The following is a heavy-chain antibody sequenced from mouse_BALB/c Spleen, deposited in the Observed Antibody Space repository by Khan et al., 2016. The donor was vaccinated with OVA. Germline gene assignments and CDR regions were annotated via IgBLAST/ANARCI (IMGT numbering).Heavy chain of an antibody. CDR2: INPGSGGT. Sequence: QVQLQQPGAELVRPGTSVKVSCKASGYAFTNYLIEWVKQRPGQGLEWIGVINPGSGGTNYNEKFKGKATLTADKSSSTAYMQLSSLTSDDSAVXLWAREDGKSFAYWGQGTLVTISA. CDR1: GYAFTNYL. V-gene: IGHV1-54*01. J-gene: IGHJ3*01. CDR3: AREDGKSFAY. D-gene: IGHD2-3*01.